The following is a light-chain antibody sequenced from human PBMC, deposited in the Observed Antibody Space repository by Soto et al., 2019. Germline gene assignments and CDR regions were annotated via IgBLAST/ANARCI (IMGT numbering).Light chain of an antibody. CDR3: VTWDTSLNAGV. Sequence: QSVLTQPPSVSAAPGQKVTISCSGSSSNIGNNFVSWYQHLPGTAPKLLIYDNHKRPTGIPDRFSASKSGTSATLGITGLQTGDEADYYCVTWDTSLNAGVFGGGTKVTVL. J-gene: IGLJ3*02. V-gene: IGLV1-51*01. CDR2: DNH. CDR1: SSNIGNNF.